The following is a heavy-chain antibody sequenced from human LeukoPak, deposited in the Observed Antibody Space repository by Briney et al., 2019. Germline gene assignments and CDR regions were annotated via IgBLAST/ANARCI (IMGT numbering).Heavy chain of an antibody. CDR2: IYTSGST. CDR1: GGSISSYY. CDR3: ARDTGYQDIVVVPAAINYYYYYMDV. D-gene: IGHD2-2*01. Sequence: SETLSLTCTVSGGSISSYYWSWIRQSAGKGLEWIGRIYTSGSTNYNPTLKSRVTMSVDTSKNQFSLKLSSVTAADTAVYYCARDTGYQDIVVVPAAINYYYYYMDVWGKGTTVTVSS. J-gene: IGHJ6*03. V-gene: IGHV4-4*07.